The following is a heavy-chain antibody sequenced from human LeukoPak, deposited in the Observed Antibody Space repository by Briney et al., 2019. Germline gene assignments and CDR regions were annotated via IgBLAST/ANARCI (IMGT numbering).Heavy chain of an antibody. CDR3: ARDGPAAGLYFDY. J-gene: IGHJ4*02. Sequence: PGGSLRLSCAASGFTLSSYWMNWVRQAPGKGLEWVASLKYDGSEKYHVDSVKGRFTISRDNAKNSLYLQMNSLRAEDTAIYYCARDGPAAGLYFDYWGQGTLVAVSS. CDR1: GFTLSSYW. D-gene: IGHD6-13*01. V-gene: IGHV3-7*01. CDR2: LKYDGSEK.